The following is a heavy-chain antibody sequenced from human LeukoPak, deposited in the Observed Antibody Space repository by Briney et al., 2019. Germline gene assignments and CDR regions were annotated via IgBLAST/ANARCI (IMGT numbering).Heavy chain of an antibody. V-gene: IGHV1-46*01. CDR1: GYTFTSYF. CDR2: INPSGDST. J-gene: IGHJ4*02. Sequence: GASVKVSCKTSGYTFTSYFMHWARQAPGQGLEWMGIINPSGDSTSYAPKFRDRVTMTRDTSTSTVYMELSSLRSEDTATYYCVTSEGGPRYSGGYHFDYWGQGALVTVSS. CDR3: VTSEGGPRYSGGYHFDY. D-gene: IGHD1-26*01.